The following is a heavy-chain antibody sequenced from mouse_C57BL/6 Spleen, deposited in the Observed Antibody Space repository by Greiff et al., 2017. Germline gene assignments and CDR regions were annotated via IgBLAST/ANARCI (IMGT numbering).Heavy chain of an antibody. CDR3: ARSGPWDEAWFAY. V-gene: IGHV1-76*01. CDR2: IYPGSGNT. Sequence: VMLVESGAELVRPGASVKLSCKASGYTFTDYYINWVKQRPGQGLEWIARIYPGSGNTYYNEKFKGKATLTAEKSSSTAYMQLSSLTSEDSAVYFCARSGPWDEAWFAYWGQGTLVTVSA. D-gene: IGHD4-1*01. J-gene: IGHJ3*01. CDR1: GYTFTDYY.